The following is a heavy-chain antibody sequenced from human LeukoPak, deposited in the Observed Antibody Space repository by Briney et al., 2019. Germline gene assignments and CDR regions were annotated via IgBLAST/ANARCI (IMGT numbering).Heavy chain of an antibody. Sequence: PGGSLRLSCTASGFTFSSYGMHWARQAPGKGLEWVAVISFHGNDKYYADSVKGRFTISRDNAKNSLYLQMNSLRAEDTAVYYCARDMRGAATPLPLDWFDPWGQGTLVTVSS. V-gene: IGHV3-30*03. CDR3: ARDMRGAATPLPLDWFDP. D-gene: IGHD2-15*01. CDR1: GFTFSSYG. J-gene: IGHJ5*02. CDR2: ISFHGNDK.